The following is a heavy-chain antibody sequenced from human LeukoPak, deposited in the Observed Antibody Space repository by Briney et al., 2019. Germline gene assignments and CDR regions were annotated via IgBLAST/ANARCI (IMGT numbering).Heavy chain of an antibody. CDR2: IYYSGST. CDR1: GGSISSHY. V-gene: IGHV4-59*11. D-gene: IGHD3-22*01. CDR3: ARDDSSGYYFDY. Sequence: SETLSLTCTVSGGSISSHYWSWIRQPPGKELEWIGYIYYSGSTNYNPSLKSRVTISVDTSKNQFSLKLSSVTAADTAVYYCARDDSSGYYFDYWGQGTLVTVSS. J-gene: IGHJ4*02.